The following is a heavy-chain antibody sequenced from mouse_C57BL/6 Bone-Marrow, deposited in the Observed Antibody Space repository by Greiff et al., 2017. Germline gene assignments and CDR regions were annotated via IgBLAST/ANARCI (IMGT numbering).Heavy chain of an antibody. J-gene: IGHJ4*01. CDR1: GYAFTNYL. CDR3: ARRGFYYEYDCLYAMDY. CDR2: INPGSGGT. D-gene: IGHD2-4*01. Sequence: QVQLQQSGAELVRPGTSVKVSCKASGYAFTNYLIEWVKQRPGQGLEWIGVINPGSGGTNYNEKFKGKATLTADKSSSTAYMQLSSLTSEDSAVYFCARRGFYYEYDCLYAMDYWGQGTSVTVSS. V-gene: IGHV1-54*01.